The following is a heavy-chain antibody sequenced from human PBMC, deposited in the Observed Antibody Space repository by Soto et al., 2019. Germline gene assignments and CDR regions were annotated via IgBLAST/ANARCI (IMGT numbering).Heavy chain of an antibody. CDR3: ARSIAAGVNWFDP. CDR2: INTDGTTT. D-gene: IGHD2-15*01. J-gene: IGHJ5*02. V-gene: IGHV3-74*01. Sequence: GGSLRLSCAASGFTLSSHWMHWVRQVPGKGLVWVSRINTDGTTTNYADSVRGRFTISRDNAKNTLYLQMNSLRAEDTAVYYCARSIAAGVNWFDPWGQGTLVTVSS. CDR1: GFTLSSHW.